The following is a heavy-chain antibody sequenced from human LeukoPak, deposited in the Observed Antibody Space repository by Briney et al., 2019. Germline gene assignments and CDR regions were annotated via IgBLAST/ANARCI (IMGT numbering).Heavy chain of an antibody. Sequence: GGSLRLSCAASGFTFSSYSMNWVRQAPGKGLEWVSSISSSSSYIYYADSVKGRFTISRDNAKNSLYLQMNSLRAEDTAVYYCAREIHARGVYYLDYWGQGTLVTVSS. CDR2: ISSSSSYI. D-gene: IGHD3-10*01. CDR1: GFTFSSYS. CDR3: AREIHARGVYYLDY. J-gene: IGHJ4*02. V-gene: IGHV3-21*01.